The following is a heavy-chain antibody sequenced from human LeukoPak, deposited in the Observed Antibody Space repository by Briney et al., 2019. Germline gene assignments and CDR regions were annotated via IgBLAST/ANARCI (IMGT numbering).Heavy chain of an antibody. CDR3: ASRTTVTNALSFDY. Sequence: SETLSLTCGVSGYLVSSAYYWGWIRQTPGQGLEWIGNIYNTGSTYYNPSLRGRVTISVDTSKNEFSLRLTSVTPADTAVYFCASRTTVTNALSFDYWGRGALVAVSS. CDR1: GYLVSSAYY. CDR2: IYNTGST. V-gene: IGHV4-38-2*01. J-gene: IGHJ4*02. D-gene: IGHD4-11*01.